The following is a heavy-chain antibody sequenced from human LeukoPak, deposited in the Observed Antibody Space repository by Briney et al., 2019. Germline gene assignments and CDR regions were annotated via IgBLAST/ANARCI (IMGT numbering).Heavy chain of an antibody. J-gene: IGHJ1*01. D-gene: IGHD1-26*01. Sequence: ASVKVSCKASGYTFTSYGISWVRQAPGQGLEWMGWISAYNGNTNYAQKRQGRVTMTTGTSTSTAYLELRSLRSDDTAVYYCARDGGSYALPSEYFQHWGQGTLVPVSS. CDR1: GYTFTSYG. V-gene: IGHV1-18*01. CDR3: ARDGGSYALPSEYFQH. CDR2: ISAYNGNT.